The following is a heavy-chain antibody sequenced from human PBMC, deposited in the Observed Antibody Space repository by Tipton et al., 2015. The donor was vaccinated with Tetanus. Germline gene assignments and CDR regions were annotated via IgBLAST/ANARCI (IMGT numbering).Heavy chain of an antibody. CDR1: GYIFNNYW. CDR3: ARAHCTDGVCNFDF. D-gene: IGHD2-8*01. V-gene: IGHV5-51*01. J-gene: IGHJ4*02. CDR2: IYPGDSDT. Sequence: VQLVQSGGEVKKPGESLKISCKGSGYIFNNYWIGWVRQKPGKGLEWMGIIYPGDSDTRYSPSFQGQVTISFDNSINTAYLQWSSLKASDPSMFYCARAHCTDGVCNFDFWGQGALVTVAS.